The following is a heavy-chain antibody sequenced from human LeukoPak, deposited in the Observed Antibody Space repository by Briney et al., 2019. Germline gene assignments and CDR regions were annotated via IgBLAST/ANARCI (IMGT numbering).Heavy chain of an antibody. CDR3: ARVLHKRNYDSSDYYGS. V-gene: IGHV3-7*04. D-gene: IGHD3-22*01. CDR2: IKQDGSEK. J-gene: IGHJ5*02. Sequence: GGPLRLSCAASGFTFSSYWMSWVRQAPGKGLEWVANIKQDGSEKYYVDSVKGRFTISRDNAKNSLYLQMNSLRAEDTAVYYCARVLHKRNYDSSDYYGSWGQGTLVTVSS. CDR1: GFTFSSYW.